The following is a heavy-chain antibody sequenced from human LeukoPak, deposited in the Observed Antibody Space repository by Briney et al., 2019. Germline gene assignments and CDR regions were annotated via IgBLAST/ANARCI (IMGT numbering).Heavy chain of an antibody. CDR2: IIPIFGTA. Sequence: SVKVSCKASGGTFSSYAISWVRQAPGQGLEWMGGIIPIFGTANYAQKSQGRVTITANKSTSTAYMELSSLRSEDTAVYYCASLKNYYDSSGYLVTDAFDIWGQGTMVTVSS. CDR1: GGTFSSYA. D-gene: IGHD3-22*01. V-gene: IGHV1-69*06. CDR3: ASLKNYYDSSGYLVTDAFDI. J-gene: IGHJ3*02.